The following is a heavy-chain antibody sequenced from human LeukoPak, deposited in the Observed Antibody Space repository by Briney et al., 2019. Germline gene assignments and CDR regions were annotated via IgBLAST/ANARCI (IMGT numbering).Heavy chain of an antibody. V-gene: IGHV4-59*08. CDR2: IYYSGST. CDR3: ARHQSTGFREYYYYGMDV. CDR1: GGSISSYY. J-gene: IGHJ6*02. Sequence: SETLSLTCTVSGGSISSYYWSWIRQPPGKGLEWIGYIYYSGSTNYNPSLKSRVTISVDTSKNQFSLKLSSVTAADTAVYYCARHQSTGFREYYYYGMDVWGQGTTVTVSS. D-gene: IGHD3-10*01.